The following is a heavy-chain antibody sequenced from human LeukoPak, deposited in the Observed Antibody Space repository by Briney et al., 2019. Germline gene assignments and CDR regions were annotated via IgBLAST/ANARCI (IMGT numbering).Heavy chain of an antibody. CDR3: ARDVDTAMRNYYYYYGMDV. Sequence: ASVKVSCKASGYTLTSYGISWVRQAPGQGLEWMGWISAYNGNTNYAQKLQGRVTMTTDTSTSTAYMELRSLRSDDTAVYYCARDVDTAMRNYYYYYGMDVWGQGTTVTVSS. CDR2: ISAYNGNT. V-gene: IGHV1-18*01. D-gene: IGHD5-18*01. J-gene: IGHJ6*02. CDR1: GYTLTSYG.